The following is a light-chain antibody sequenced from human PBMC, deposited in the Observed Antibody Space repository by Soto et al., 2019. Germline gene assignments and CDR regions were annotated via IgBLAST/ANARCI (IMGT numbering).Light chain of an antibody. Sequence: AIQLTQSPSSLSASVGDRVTITCRASQGISSALVWYQQKPGKAPSLLIYDASTLESGVPSRFSGSGYGTDFTLTISSLQPEDFATYYCQQFTNYPLTFGGGTKVDIK. CDR3: QQFTNYPLT. V-gene: IGKV1D-13*01. CDR2: DAS. J-gene: IGKJ4*01. CDR1: QGISSA.